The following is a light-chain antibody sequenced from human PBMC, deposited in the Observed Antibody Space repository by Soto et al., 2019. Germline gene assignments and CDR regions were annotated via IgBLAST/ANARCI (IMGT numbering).Light chain of an antibody. Sequence: DIQMTQSPSSVSASVGDRVTSTCRASQGISSSLAWYQQTPGKAPKLLIYAASTLQSVVPSRFSGSGSGTDFTLTITSLQPEDFATYYCQQANSFPPTFGQGTRLEIK. CDR2: AAS. V-gene: IGKV1-12*01. CDR1: QGISSS. CDR3: QQANSFPPT. J-gene: IGKJ5*01.